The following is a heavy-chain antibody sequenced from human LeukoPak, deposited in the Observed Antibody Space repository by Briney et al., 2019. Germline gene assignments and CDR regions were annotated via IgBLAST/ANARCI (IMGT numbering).Heavy chain of an antibody. Sequence: SETLSLTCTVSGGSISSYYWSWFRQPPGKGLEWIGYIYYSGSTNYNPSLKSRVTISVDTSKNQFSLKLSSVTAADTAVYYCARARIDYDFWSGYYDYWGQGTLVTVSS. CDR3: ARARIDYDFWSGYYDY. D-gene: IGHD3-3*01. CDR1: GGSISSYY. CDR2: IYYSGST. J-gene: IGHJ4*02. V-gene: IGHV4-59*01.